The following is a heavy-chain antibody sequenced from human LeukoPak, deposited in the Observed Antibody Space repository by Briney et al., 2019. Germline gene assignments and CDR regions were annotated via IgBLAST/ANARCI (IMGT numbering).Heavy chain of an antibody. D-gene: IGHD6-19*01. CDR2: IYYSGST. J-gene: IGHJ5*02. V-gene: IGHV4-30-4*01. CDR1: GGSISSYY. Sequence: NPSETLSLTCTVSGGSISSYYWSWIRQPPGKGLEWIGYIYYSGSTYYNPSLKSRVTISVDTSKNQFSLKLSSVTAADTAVYYCASSYSSGLTRWFDPWSQGTLVTVSS. CDR3: ASSYSSGLTRWFDP.